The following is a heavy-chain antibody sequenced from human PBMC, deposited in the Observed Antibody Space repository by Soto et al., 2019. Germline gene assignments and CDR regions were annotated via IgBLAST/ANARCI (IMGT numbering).Heavy chain of an antibody. D-gene: IGHD6-19*01. CDR1: GFTFNTYS. J-gene: IGHJ4*02. CDR3: VRAASSGLYGADSLDC. V-gene: IGHV3-21*06. CDR2: ISPSSTYI. Sequence: EVQLVESGGGLVKPGGSLRLSCAASGFTFNTYSMNWVRQAPGKGLEWVSSISPSSTYIYYADSVKGRFTVSRDNDNNCLVLQMNSLRAEDTGVCYRVRAASSGLYGADSLDCWGQGTLVTVSS.